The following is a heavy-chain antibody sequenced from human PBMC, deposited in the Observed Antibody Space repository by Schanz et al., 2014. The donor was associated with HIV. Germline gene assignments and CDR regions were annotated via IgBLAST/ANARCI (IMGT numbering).Heavy chain of an antibody. Sequence: VQLVESGGGVVQPGASLRLSCAASGFTFRNYGMHWVRQAPGKGLEWVANIRQDGSKKFYVDTVKGRFTISRDNAKNSLYLQMDSLTAEDTAVYYCARRQWVAPDYWGQGTLVTVSS. J-gene: IGHJ4*02. CDR1: GFTFRNYG. CDR2: IRQDGSKK. CDR3: ARRQWVAPDY. V-gene: IGHV3-7*01. D-gene: IGHD6-19*01.